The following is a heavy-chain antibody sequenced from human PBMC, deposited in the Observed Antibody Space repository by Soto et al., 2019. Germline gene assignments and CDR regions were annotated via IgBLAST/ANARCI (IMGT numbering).Heavy chain of an antibody. CDR1: GFTFSSYS. J-gene: IGHJ3*02. D-gene: IGHD2-2*02. CDR2: ISAYSSPI. Sequence: EVQLVESGGGLVKPGGSLRLSCVDSGFTFSSYSMNWVRQAPGKGLEWVSSISAYSSPIFYADSVKGRFTISRDNAKNSLYLQMNSLRAGATAVYYCVRGGRGYTRDDVFDIWGPGKMVTVSS. V-gene: IGHV3-21*06. CDR3: VRGGRGYTRDDVFDI.